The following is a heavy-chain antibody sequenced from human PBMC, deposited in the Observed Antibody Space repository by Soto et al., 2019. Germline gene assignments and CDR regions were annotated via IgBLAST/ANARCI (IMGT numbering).Heavy chain of an antibody. V-gene: IGHV3-30*18. Sequence: GGSLRLSCAASGFTFSSYGMHWVRQAPGKGLEWVAVISYDGSNKYYADSVKGRFTISRDNSKNTLDLQMNSLTAEDTAIYYCAKPLAVAGPYDAFDIWGQGTLVTVSS. J-gene: IGHJ3*02. CDR3: AKPLAVAGPYDAFDI. CDR2: ISYDGSNK. D-gene: IGHD6-19*01. CDR1: GFTFSSYG.